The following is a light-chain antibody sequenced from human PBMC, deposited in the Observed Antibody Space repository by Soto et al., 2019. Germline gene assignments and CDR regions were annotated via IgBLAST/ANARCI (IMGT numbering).Light chain of an antibody. CDR1: QSVSSF. V-gene: IGKV3-11*01. Sequence: PGERATLSCRASQSVSSFLAWYQQKPGQAPRLLIYDASNRATGIPARFSGSGSGTDFTLTISSLEPEDFAVYYCQHRSNWPLTFGGGTKVDIK. CDR2: DAS. J-gene: IGKJ4*01. CDR3: QHRSNWPLT.